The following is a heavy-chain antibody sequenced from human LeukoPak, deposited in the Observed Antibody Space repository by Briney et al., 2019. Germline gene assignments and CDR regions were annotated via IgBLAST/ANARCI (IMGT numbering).Heavy chain of an antibody. V-gene: IGHV5-51*01. J-gene: IGHJ6*02. Sequence: GESLKISCKGSGYSFTSYWIGWVRQMPGKGLEWMGIIYPGDSDTRYSPSFQGQVTILADKSISTAYLQWSSLKASDTAMYYCATQYLPDGYSYGHPNYYGMDVWGQGTTVTVSS. CDR1: GYSFTSYW. CDR3: ATQYLPDGYSYGHPNYYGMDV. D-gene: IGHD5-18*01. CDR2: IYPGDSDT.